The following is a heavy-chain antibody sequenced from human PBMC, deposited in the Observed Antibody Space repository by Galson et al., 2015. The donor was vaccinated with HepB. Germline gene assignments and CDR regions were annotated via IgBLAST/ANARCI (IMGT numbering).Heavy chain of an antibody. CDR1: GFTFSNAW. Sequence: SLRLSCAASGFTFSNAWMSWVRQAPGKGLEWVGRIKSKIDGGTTDYAAPVKGRFTISRDDSKNTLYLLMNGLKTEDTAVYYCTTEGSGSYDYWGQGTLVTVSS. CDR3: TTEGSGSYDY. CDR2: IKSKIDGGTT. J-gene: IGHJ4*02. V-gene: IGHV3-15*01. D-gene: IGHD3-10*01.